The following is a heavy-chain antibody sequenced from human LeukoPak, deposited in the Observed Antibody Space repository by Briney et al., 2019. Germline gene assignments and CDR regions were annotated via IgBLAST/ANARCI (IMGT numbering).Heavy chain of an antibody. J-gene: IGHJ4*02. V-gene: IGHV1-69*04. D-gene: IGHD5-24*01. Sequence: GASVKVPCKASGGTFSSYAIGWVRQAPGQGLEWMGRIIPILGIANYAQKFQGRVTITADKSTSTAYMELSSLRSEDTAVYYCARGTATITPRTFDYWGQGTLVTVSS. CDR2: IIPILGIA. CDR1: GGTFSSYA. CDR3: ARGTATITPRTFDY.